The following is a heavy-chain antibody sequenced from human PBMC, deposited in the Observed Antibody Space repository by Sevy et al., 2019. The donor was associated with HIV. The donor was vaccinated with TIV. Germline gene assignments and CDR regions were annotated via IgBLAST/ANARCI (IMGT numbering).Heavy chain of an antibody. J-gene: IGHJ6*02. CDR2: IRYDGSNK. Sequence: GGSLRLSCAASGFTLSSYGMHWVRQAPGKGLEWVAVIRYDGSNKYYADSVKGRFTISRENSKNTLYLQMNSLRAEETAVYYCARDRLGITISAEWGGGMDVWGQGTTVTVSS. V-gene: IGHV3-33*01. D-gene: IGHD3-3*01. CDR3: ARDRLGITISAEWGGGMDV. CDR1: GFTLSSYG.